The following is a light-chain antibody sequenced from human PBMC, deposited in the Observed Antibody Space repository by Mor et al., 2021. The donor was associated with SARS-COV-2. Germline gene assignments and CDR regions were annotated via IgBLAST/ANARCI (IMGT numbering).Light chain of an antibody. CDR2: DVN. V-gene: IGLV2-11*03. CDR3: CSYAGTYTWV. Sequence: QQHPGEAPKFLIFDVNQRSSGVPDRFSGSKSGNTASLTISGLQAEDEANYYCCSYAGTYTWVFGGG. J-gene: IGLJ3*02.